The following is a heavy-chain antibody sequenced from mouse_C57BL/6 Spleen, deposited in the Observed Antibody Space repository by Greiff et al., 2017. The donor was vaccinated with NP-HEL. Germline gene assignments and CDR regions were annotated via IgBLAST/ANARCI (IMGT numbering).Heavy chain of an antibody. CDR2: IDPSDSYT. J-gene: IGHJ1*03. CDR3: ARSRVGRYFDV. V-gene: IGHV1-69*01. CDR1: GYTFTSYW. Sequence: QVQLKQPGAELVMPGASVKLSCKASGYTFTSYWMHWVKQRPGQGLEWIGEIDPSDSYTNYNQKFKGKSTLTVDKSSSTAYMQLSSLTSEDSAVYYCARSRVGRYFDVWGTGTTVTVSS. D-gene: IGHD4-1*01.